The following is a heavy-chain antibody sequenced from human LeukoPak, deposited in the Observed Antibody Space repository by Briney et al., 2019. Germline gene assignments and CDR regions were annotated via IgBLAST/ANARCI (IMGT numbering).Heavy chain of an antibody. Sequence: GGSLRLSCAAPGFSFSSNWMGWVRQAPGKGLEWVAHIKRDGSQKYYLDSVKCRFTISRDNAKNSLYLQMNSLRVEDTAVYYCARLGLEVGGPNWFDPWGQGTLVTVSS. D-gene: IGHD1-1*01. V-gene: IGHV3-7*01. CDR3: ARLGLEVGGPNWFDP. CDR2: IKRDGSQK. J-gene: IGHJ5*02. CDR1: GFSFSSNW.